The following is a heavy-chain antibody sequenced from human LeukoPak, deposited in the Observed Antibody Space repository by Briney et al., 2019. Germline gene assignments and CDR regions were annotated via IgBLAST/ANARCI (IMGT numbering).Heavy chain of an antibody. CDR1: GGSFSGYY. CDR2: INHSGST. CDR3: VRGRAWFDP. J-gene: IGHJ5*02. V-gene: IGHV4-34*01. Sequence: PSETLSLTCAVYGGSFSGYYWSWIRQPPGKGLEWIGEINHSGSTNYNPSLKSRVTISVDTSKKQFSLRLNSVTAADTAVYYCVRGRAWFDPWGQGTLVTVSS.